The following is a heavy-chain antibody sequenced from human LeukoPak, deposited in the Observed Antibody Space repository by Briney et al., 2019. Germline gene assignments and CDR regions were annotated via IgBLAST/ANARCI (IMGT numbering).Heavy chain of an antibody. CDR2: IRYDGSNK. V-gene: IGHV3-30*02. D-gene: IGHD4-23*01. CDR3: ARALRWFDY. J-gene: IGHJ4*02. Sequence: GGSLRLSCAASGFTFSSYGMHWDRQAPGKGLEWVAFIRYDGSNKYYADSVKGRFTISRDNAKNSLYLQMNSLRAEDTAVYYCARALRWFDYWGQGTLVTVSS. CDR1: GFTFSSYG.